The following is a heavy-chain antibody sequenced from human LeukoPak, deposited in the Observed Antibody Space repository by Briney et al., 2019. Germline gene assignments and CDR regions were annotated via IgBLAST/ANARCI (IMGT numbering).Heavy chain of an antibody. Sequence: SETLSLTCAVSGGSVSSYHWTWVRQVPGKGLEWIGYINYSGSTICNPSLETRVTISVDTSKNQLSLKLTSVTAADTAVYYCASILYGANGFAYWGQGTLVTVSS. CDR2: INYSGST. D-gene: IGHD4/OR15-4a*01. V-gene: IGHV4-59*02. CDR3: ASILYGANGFAY. J-gene: IGHJ4*02. CDR1: GGSVSSYH.